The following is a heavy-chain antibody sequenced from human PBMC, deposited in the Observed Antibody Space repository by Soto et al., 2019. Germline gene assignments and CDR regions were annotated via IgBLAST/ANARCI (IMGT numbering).Heavy chain of an antibody. D-gene: IGHD1-26*01. Sequence: EVQLVESGGGLVKPGGSLRLSCAASGFTFSNAWMNWVRQAPGKGLEWVGRIKSKTDGGTTDYAAPVKGRFTISRDDSKNTLYLQMNSLKTEDTAVYYCTTYTSVRFRKKWDYWGQGTLVTVSS. J-gene: IGHJ4*02. CDR1: GFTFSNAW. V-gene: IGHV3-15*07. CDR2: IKSKTDGGTT. CDR3: TTYTSVRFRKKWDY.